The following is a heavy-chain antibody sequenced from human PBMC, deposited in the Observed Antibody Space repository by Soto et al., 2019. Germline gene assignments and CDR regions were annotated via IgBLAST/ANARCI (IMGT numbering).Heavy chain of an antibody. Sequence: QVQLVQSGAEVKKPGASVKVSCKASGYTFTSYGISWVRQAPGQGLEWMGWISAYNGNTHYAQKLQGRVTMTTDTXTXTSXMELRSLRSDDTAVYFCARTGFYYYGSGSPVAVDYWGQGTLVTVSS. CDR2: ISAYNGNT. D-gene: IGHD3-10*01. J-gene: IGHJ4*02. CDR1: GYTFTSYG. V-gene: IGHV1-18*01. CDR3: ARTGFYYYGSGSPVAVDY.